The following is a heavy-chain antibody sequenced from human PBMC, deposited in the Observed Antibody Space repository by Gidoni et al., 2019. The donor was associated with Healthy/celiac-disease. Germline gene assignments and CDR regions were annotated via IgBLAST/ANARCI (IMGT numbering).Heavy chain of an antibody. CDR3: ARGGPTAPRYYYYMDV. V-gene: IGHV4-59*01. CDR1: GGSISSYY. Sequence: QVQLQESGPGLVKPSETLSLTCTVSGGSISSYYWSWIRQPPGKGLEWIGYIYYSGSTNYNPSLKSRVTISVDTSKNQFSLKLSSVTAADTAVYYCARGGPTAPRYYYYMDVWGKGTTVTVSS. J-gene: IGHJ6*03. CDR2: IYYSGST. D-gene: IGHD4-4*01.